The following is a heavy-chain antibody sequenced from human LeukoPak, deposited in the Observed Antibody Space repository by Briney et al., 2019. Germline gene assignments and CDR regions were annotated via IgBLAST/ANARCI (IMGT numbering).Heavy chain of an antibody. V-gene: IGHV6-1*01. CDR1: GDSVSSNSAA. CDR2: TYYRSKWYN. D-gene: IGHD6-6*01. CDR3: AREGIAARAPYYYYYYYMDV. Sequence: SQTLSLTCAISGDSVSSNSAAWNWIRQSPSRGLEWLGRTYYRSKWYNDYAVSVKSRITINPDTSKNQFSLQLNSVTPEDTAVYYCAREGIAARAPYYYYYYYMDVWGKGTTVTVSS. J-gene: IGHJ6*03.